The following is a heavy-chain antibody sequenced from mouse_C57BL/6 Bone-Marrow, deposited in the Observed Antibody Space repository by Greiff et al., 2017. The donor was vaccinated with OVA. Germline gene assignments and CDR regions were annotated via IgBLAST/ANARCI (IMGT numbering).Heavy chain of an antibody. CDR2: IYPYNGVS. D-gene: IGHD2-2*01. Sequence: EVKLQESGPELVKPGASVKISCKASGYSFTGYYMHWVKQSHGNILDWIGYIYPYNGVSSYNQKFKGKATLTVDKSSSTAYMELRSLTSEDSAVDYCARRGVYYGYDEGYWYFDVWGTGTTVTVSS. J-gene: IGHJ1*03. CDR1: GYSFTGYY. CDR3: ARRGVYYGYDEGYWYFDV. V-gene: IGHV1-31*01.